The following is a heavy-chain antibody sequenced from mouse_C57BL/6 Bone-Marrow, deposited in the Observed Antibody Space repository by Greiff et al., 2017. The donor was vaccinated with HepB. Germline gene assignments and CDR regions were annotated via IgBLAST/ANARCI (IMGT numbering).Heavy chain of an antibody. V-gene: IGHV5-9-1*02. CDR3: TRDGSPLYYGYDAWFAY. J-gene: IGHJ3*01. Sequence: EVMLVESGEGLVKPGGSLKLSCAASGFTFSSYAMSWVRQTPEKRLEWVAYISSGGDYIYYADTVKGRFTISRDNARNTLYLQMSSLKSEDTAMYYCTRDGSPLYYGYDAWFAYWGQGTLVTVSA. CDR2: ISSGGDYI. D-gene: IGHD2-2*01. CDR1: GFTFSSYA.